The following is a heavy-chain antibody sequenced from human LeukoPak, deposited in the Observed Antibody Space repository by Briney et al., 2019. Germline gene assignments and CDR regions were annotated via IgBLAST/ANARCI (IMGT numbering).Heavy chain of an antibody. Sequence: GGSLRLSCAASGFTVSSNYMSWVRQAPGKGLAWVSRINNDGSSTTYADSVKGRFTISRDNAKNTLFVQMNSLRAEDTAVYYCVREDSSGWALDIWGQGTTVTVSS. CDR2: INNDGSST. V-gene: IGHV3-74*01. J-gene: IGHJ3*02. CDR3: VREDSSGWALDI. CDR1: GFTVSSNY. D-gene: IGHD6-19*01.